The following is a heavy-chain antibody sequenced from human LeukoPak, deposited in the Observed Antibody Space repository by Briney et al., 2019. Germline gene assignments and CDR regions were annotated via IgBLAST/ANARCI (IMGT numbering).Heavy chain of an antibody. CDR1: GYTFTGYY. V-gene: IGHV1-2*02. J-gene: IGHJ3*02. D-gene: IGHD2-15*01. CDR2: INPNSGGT. CDR3: ARDLTGYCSGGCAFDI. Sequence: ASVKVSCKASGYTFTGYYIHWVRQAPGQGLEWMGWINPNSGGTNYAQKLQGRVTMTTDTSTSTAYMELRSLRSDDTAVYYCARDLTGYCSGGCAFDIWGQGTMVTVSS.